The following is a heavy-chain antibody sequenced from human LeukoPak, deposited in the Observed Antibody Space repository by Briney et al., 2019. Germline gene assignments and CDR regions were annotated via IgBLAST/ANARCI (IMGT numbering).Heavy chain of an antibody. Sequence: GRSLRLSCAASGFTFSSYGMHWVRQAPGKRLDWVAVISYDGSNKYYADSVKGRFTISRDNSKNTLYLQMNSLRAEDTAVYYCAKDRMSGESGPDYWGQGTLVTVSS. CDR3: AKDRMSGESGPDY. CDR2: ISYDGSNK. J-gene: IGHJ4*02. V-gene: IGHV3-30*18. CDR1: GFTFSSYG. D-gene: IGHD1-26*01.